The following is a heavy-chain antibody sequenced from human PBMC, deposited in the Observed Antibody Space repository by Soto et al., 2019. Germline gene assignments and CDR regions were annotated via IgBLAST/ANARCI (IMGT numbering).Heavy chain of an antibody. D-gene: IGHD5-12*01. V-gene: IGHV6-1*01. Sequence: SQTLSLTCAISGDSVSSNSAAWSWIRQSPSRGLEWLGRTYYRSKWYNNYAVSVKSRITINPDTSKNQFSLQLNSVTPGDTAVYYCASDRLGDGYNDYWGQGTLVTVYS. CDR2: TYYRSKWYN. CDR3: ASDRLGDGYNDY. J-gene: IGHJ4*02. CDR1: GDSVSSNSAA.